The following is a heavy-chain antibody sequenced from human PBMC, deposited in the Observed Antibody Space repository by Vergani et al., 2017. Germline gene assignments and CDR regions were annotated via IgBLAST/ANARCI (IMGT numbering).Heavy chain of an antibody. J-gene: IGHJ4*02. V-gene: IGHV3-23*01. CDR2: ISGSGGST. CDR3: AKDRRYCSGGSCYPFPYDY. Sequence: EVQLLESGGGLVQPGGSLRLSCAASGFTFSSYAMSWVRQAPGKGLEWVSAISGSGGSTYYADSVKGRFTISSDNSKNTLYLQMNSLRAEDTAVYYCAKDRRYCSGGSCYPFPYDYWGQGTLVTVSS. CDR1: GFTFSSYA. D-gene: IGHD2-15*01.